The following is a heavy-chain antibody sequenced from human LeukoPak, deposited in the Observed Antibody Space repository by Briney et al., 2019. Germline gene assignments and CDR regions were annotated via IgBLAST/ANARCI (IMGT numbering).Heavy chain of an antibody. CDR2: INHSGST. J-gene: IGHJ6*02. V-gene: IGHV4-34*01. D-gene: IGHD5-12*01. CDR3: ARDPRIVATMTYYYYGMDV. Sequence: SETLSLTCAVYGGSFSGYYWSWIRQPPGKGLEWIGEINHSGSTNYNPSLKSRVTISVDTPKNQFSLKLSSVTAADTAVYYCARDPRIVATMTYYYYGMDVWGQGTTVTVSS. CDR1: GGSFSGYY.